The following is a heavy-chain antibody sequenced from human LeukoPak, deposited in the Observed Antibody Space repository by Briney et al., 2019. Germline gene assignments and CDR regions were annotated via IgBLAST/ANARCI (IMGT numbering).Heavy chain of an antibody. D-gene: IGHD3-9*01. V-gene: IGHV4-38-2*02. CDR1: GYSISSGYY. CDR3: ARERVRYFDWRNRGRGPIDY. CDR2: IYHSGST. J-gene: IGHJ4*02. Sequence: SETLSLTCTVSGYSISSGYYWGWIRQPPGKGLEWIGSIYHSGSTYYNPSLKSRVTISVDTSKNQFSLKLSSVTAADTAVYYCARERVRYFDWRNRGRGPIDYWGQGTLVTVSS.